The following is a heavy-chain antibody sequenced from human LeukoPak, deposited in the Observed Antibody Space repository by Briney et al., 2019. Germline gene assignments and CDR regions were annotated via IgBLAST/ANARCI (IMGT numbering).Heavy chain of an antibody. J-gene: IGHJ3*02. Sequence: SETLSLTCAVYGGSFSGYYWSWIRQPPGKGLEWIGEINHSGNTNYHPSLKSRVTISIDTSKNQVSLKLSSVTAADAAVYYCARAHRVRDFDWLSGAFDMWGQGTTVTVSS. CDR3: ARAHRVRDFDWLSGAFDM. D-gene: IGHD3-9*01. CDR1: GGSFSGYY. V-gene: IGHV4-34*01. CDR2: INHSGNT.